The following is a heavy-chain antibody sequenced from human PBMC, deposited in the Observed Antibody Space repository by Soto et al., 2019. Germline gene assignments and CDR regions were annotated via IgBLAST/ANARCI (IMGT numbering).Heavy chain of an antibody. V-gene: IGHV3-48*02. D-gene: IGHD2-21*02. Sequence: GGSLRLSCVGSGLSFRDHSMSWVRQPPGKGLQWISSISSSSENIYYADSVKGRFTVSRDNAKNTLFLQMNSLRDDDSAIYYCARLPKGSVVTGWGQGSLVTVSS. CDR2: ISSSSENI. J-gene: IGHJ4*01. CDR3: ARLPKGSVVTG. CDR1: GLSFRDHS.